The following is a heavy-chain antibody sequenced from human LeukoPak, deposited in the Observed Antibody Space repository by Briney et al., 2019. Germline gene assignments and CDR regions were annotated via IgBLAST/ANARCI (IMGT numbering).Heavy chain of an antibody. J-gene: IGHJ3*02. Sequence: PGRSLRLSCAASGFTFEDYAMHWVRQAPGKGLEWVSGISWNSGSIGYADSVKGRFTISRDNAKNSLYLQMNSLRAEDTALYYCAKDLVGATYEGAFDIWGQGTMVTVSS. CDR3: AKDLVGATYEGAFDI. CDR1: GFTFEDYA. D-gene: IGHD1-26*01. V-gene: IGHV3-9*01. CDR2: ISWNSGSI.